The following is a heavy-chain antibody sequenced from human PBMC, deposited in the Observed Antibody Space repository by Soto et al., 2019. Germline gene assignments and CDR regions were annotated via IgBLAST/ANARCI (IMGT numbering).Heavy chain of an antibody. CDR3: ARDVYPGSSCLYFDAFDI. CDR2: IRKDGSQR. J-gene: IGHJ3*02. CDR1: EFAFSSYW. V-gene: IGHV3-7*05. D-gene: IGHD6-13*01. Sequence: EVQLVESGGGLVQPGGSLTLSCAASEFAFSSYWMTWVRQAPGKGLEWVANIRKDGSQRSYLDSVRGRFTISRDNSKNSLYLQMNSLRAEDTALYFCARDVYPGSSCLYFDAFDIWGQGTMVTVSS.